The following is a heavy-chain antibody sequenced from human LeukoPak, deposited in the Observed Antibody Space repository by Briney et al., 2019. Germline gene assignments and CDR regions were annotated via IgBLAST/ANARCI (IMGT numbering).Heavy chain of an antibody. CDR1: EFTFSSYA. CDR3: AMWELGAFDI. CDR2: ISSNGGST. V-gene: IGHV3-64*01. Sequence: GGSLRLSCAASEFTFSSYAMHWVRQAPGKGLEYVSAISSNGGSTYYANSVKGRFTISRDNSKNTLYLQMGSLRAEDMAVYYCAMWELGAFDIWGQGTMVTVSS. J-gene: IGHJ3*02. D-gene: IGHD1-26*01.